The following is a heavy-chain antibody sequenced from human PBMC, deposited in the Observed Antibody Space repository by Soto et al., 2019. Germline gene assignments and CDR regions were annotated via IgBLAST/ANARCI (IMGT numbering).Heavy chain of an antibody. CDR2: IYYSGST. J-gene: IGHJ4*02. CDR1: GGSISSGGYY. V-gene: IGHV4-31*03. CDR3: ARSSMATLSYQGLDY. D-gene: IGHD6-6*01. Sequence: SETLSLTCIVSGGSISSGGYYWSWIRQHPGKGLEWIGYIYYSGSTYYNPSLKRRVTISVDTSKNQFSLKVNSVTASDTAVYFCARSSMATLSYQGLDYWGQGILVTVSS.